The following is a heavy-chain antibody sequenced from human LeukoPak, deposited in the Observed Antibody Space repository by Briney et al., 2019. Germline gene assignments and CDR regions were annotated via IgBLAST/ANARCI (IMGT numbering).Heavy chain of an antibody. Sequence: PGGSLRLSCVASGFDFSSYAMSWVRQAPPRGLEWVSSLRGDGETFYADSVKGRFTLSRDDSRNMVFLHLNNLRVEDTAVYYCAKASWVSTADAVLWGQGTVVTVS. CDR3: AKASWVSTADAVL. CDR1: GFDFSSYA. V-gene: IGHV3-23*01. D-gene: IGHD3-16*01. CDR2: LRGDGET. J-gene: IGHJ4*02.